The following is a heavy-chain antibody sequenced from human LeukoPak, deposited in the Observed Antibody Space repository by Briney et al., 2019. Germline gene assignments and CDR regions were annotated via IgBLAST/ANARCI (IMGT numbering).Heavy chain of an antibody. Sequence: SQTLSLTCTVSGGSISSGGYYWSWIRQHPGKGLEWIGYIHYNGNTYYNPSLKSRVTISVDTSKNHFSLKLSSVTAADTAVFYCARDRGGTYVYWGQGTLVTVSS. CDR3: ARDRGGTYVY. J-gene: IGHJ4*02. CDR2: IHYNGNT. V-gene: IGHV4-31*03. D-gene: IGHD1-1*01. CDR1: GGSISSGGYY.